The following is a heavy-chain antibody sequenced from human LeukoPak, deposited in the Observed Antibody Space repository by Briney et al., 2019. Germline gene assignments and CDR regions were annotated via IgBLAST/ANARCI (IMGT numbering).Heavy chain of an antibody. D-gene: IGHD2-15*01. CDR3: ARFKSGGFYYFDS. V-gene: IGHV4-61*01. Sequence: SETLSLTCSVSGARLTNPTYYQWGWFRQPPGKALEFIGKIFASGSSTLTPSLKSRVTMSLDTSKNEFSLRLTSVTAEDSAVYFCARFKSGGFYYFDSWGQGALVTVSS. CDR1: GARLTNPTYY. J-gene: IGHJ4*02. CDR2: IFASGSS.